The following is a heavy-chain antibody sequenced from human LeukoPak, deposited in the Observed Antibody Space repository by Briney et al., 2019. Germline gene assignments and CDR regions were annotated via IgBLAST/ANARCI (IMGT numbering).Heavy chain of an antibody. CDR1: GGSVSSYY. V-gene: IGHV4-59*02. D-gene: IGHD3-10*01. CDR3: ASWYYYGSGSYYTFDY. J-gene: IGHJ4*02. Sequence: SEALSLTCTVSGGSVSSYYWNWIRQPPGKGLEWIGYIHNSGSTNYNPSLKSRVTISVDTSKNQFSLKLSSVTAADTAVYYCASWYYYGSGSYYTFDYWGQGTLVTVSS. CDR2: IHNSGST.